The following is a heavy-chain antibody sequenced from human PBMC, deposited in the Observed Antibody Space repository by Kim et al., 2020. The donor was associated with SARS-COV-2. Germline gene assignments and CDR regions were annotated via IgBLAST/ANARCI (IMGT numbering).Heavy chain of an antibody. D-gene: IGHD6-19*01. V-gene: IGHV4-39*07. Sequence: SETLSLTCTVSGGSISSSSYYWGWIRQPPGKGLEWIGSIYYSGSTYYNPSLKSRVTISVDTSKNQFSLKLSSVTAADTAVYYCARDSGSGWQGYWGQGTL. CDR2: IYYSGST. CDR1: GGSISSSSYY. J-gene: IGHJ4*02. CDR3: ARDSGSGWQGY.